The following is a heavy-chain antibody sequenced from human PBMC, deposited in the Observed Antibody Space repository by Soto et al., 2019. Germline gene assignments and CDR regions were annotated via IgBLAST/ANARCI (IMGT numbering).Heavy chain of an antibody. V-gene: IGHV1-69*13. CDR1: GGTFSSYS. J-gene: IGHJ6*02. CDR2: IIPIFGTA. D-gene: IGHD1-26*01. CDR3: ASYRELAASYYYYYYGMDV. Sequence: SVKVSCKASGGTFSSYSISWVRQAPGQGLEWMGGIIPIFGTANYAHKFQGRVTITADESTSTAYMELSSLRSEDTAVCYCASYRELAASYYYYYYGMDVWGQGTTVTVSS.